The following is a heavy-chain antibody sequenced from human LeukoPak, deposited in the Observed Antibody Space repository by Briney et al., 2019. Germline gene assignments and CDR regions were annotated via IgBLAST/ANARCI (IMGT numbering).Heavy chain of an antibody. V-gene: IGHV1-18*01. CDR2: ISTYNANT. CDR3: ARVSPNPDFYGLDV. D-gene: IGHD3-3*01. J-gene: IGHJ6*02. CDR1: GYTFASYG. Sequence: ASVKVSCKASGYTFASYGISWVRQAPGQGLEWMGWISTYNANTDYAQRFQGRVTMTTDASTSTAYMELRSLRSDDTAVYYCARVSPNPDFYGLDVWGQGTTVTVSS.